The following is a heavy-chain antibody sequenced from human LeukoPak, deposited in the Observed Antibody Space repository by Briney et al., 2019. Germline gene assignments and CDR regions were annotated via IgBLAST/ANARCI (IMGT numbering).Heavy chain of an antibody. Sequence: PSETLSLTCTVSGGSISSSSYYWGWIRQPPGKGLEWIGSIYYSGSTYYNPSLKSRVSISVDTSKNQFSLKLSSVTAADTAVYYCARDGFEGIAAAGTDWFDPWGQGTLVTVSS. V-gene: IGHV4-39*07. CDR1: GGSISSSSYY. J-gene: IGHJ5*02. D-gene: IGHD6-13*01. CDR3: ARDGFEGIAAAGTDWFDP. CDR2: IYYSGST.